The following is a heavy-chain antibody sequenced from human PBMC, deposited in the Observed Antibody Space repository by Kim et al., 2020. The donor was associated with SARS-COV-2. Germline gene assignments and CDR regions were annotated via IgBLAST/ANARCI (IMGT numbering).Heavy chain of an antibody. J-gene: IGHJ4*02. D-gene: IGHD2-21*02. Sequence: GGSLRLSCAASGFTFSSYSMNWVRQAPGKGLEWVSYISSSSSTIYYADSVKGRFTISRDNAKNSLYLQMNSLRDEDTAVYYCARGVLNGVVVVTYYFDYWGQGTLVTVSS. CDR1: GFTFSSYS. CDR3: ARGVLNGVVVVTYYFDY. CDR2: ISSSSSTI. V-gene: IGHV3-48*02.